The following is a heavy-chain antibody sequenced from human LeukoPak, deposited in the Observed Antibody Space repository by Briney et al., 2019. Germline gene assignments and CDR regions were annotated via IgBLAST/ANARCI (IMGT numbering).Heavy chain of an antibody. CDR3: ARDSGYSSSWFANDAFDI. V-gene: IGHV1-69*06. Sequence: GASVKVSCKASGGTFSSYAISWVRQAPGQGLEWMGGIIPIFGTANYAQKFQGRVTITADKSTSTAYMELSSLRSEDTAVYYCARDSGYSSSWFANDAFDIWGQGTMVTVSS. D-gene: IGHD6-13*01. J-gene: IGHJ3*02. CDR1: GGTFSSYA. CDR2: IIPIFGTA.